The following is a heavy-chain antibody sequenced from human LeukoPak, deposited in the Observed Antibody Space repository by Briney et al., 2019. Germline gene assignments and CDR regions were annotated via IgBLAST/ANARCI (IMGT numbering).Heavy chain of an antibody. J-gene: IGHJ2*01. CDR3: AREYDFWSGTHSRSFDL. CDR2: INPNSGGT. CDR1: GYTFTCYY. V-gene: IGHV1-2*02. D-gene: IGHD3-3*01. Sequence: ASVKVSCKASGYTFTCYYMHWVRQAPGQGLEGRGWINPNSGGTNYAQKFQGRVTMTRDTSISTAYMELSRLRSDDTAVYYCAREYDFWSGTHSRSFDLWGRGTLVTVSS.